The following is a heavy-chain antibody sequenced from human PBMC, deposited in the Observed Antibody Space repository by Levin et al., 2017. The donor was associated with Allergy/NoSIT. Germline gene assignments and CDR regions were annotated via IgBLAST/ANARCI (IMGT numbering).Heavy chain of an antibody. CDR3: ARESGSSGGRITNPFRPLRPYYYAMDV. CDR2: ITSSSTTI. CDR1: GFTFSSYS. J-gene: IGHJ6*02. D-gene: IGHD6-25*01. Sequence: GESLKISCAASGFTFSSYSMNWVRQAPGKGLEWISYITSSSTTIYYADSVKGRFTISRDNAKNSLYLQMNSLRDEDTALYYCARESGSSGGRITNPFRPLRPYYYAMDVWGQGTTVTVSS. V-gene: IGHV3-48*02.